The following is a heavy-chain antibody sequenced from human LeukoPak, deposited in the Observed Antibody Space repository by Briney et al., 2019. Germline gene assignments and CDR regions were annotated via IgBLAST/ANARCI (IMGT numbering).Heavy chain of an antibody. CDR3: AKPRLGDGYAVADY. CDR1: GFTLSTYA. Sequence: GGSLRLSCAASGFTLSTYAMTWVRQAPGKGLEWVSSISGSAGKTYYSDSVKGRFTIPRDTSKNTLYLQMNSLRAEDTAVYYCAKPRLGDGYAVADYWGQGTLVTVSS. J-gene: IGHJ4*02. D-gene: IGHD5-24*01. V-gene: IGHV3-23*01. CDR2: ISGSAGKT.